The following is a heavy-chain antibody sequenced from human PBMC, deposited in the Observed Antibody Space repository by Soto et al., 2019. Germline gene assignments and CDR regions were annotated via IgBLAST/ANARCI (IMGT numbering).Heavy chain of an antibody. Sequence: QGQLQQWGTGLLRPSETLSLSCGLYGASFSGFYWSWIRQAPGKGLEWIGEITYSGVANYNPSLTSRGTISVDTSKNHFSLRLNAVTAAETAVYFCARDFMHWGQGTLVIVSS. V-gene: IGHV4-34*01. CDR3: ARDFMH. CDR2: ITYSGVA. J-gene: IGHJ1*01. CDR1: GASFSGFY.